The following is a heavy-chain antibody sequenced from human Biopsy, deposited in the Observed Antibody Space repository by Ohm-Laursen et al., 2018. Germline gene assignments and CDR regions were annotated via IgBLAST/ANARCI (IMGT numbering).Heavy chain of an antibody. CDR2: IYTIGDT. CDR1: GASMTGYF. Sequence: SDTLSLTCTVSGASMTGYFWTWVRQPAGKGLEWIGHIYTIGDTTYNPSLESRVTMSLDTSENQFSLKMTSLTAADTAVYFCAREDEGLLRALDLWGQGTIVTVSS. V-gene: IGHV4-4*07. J-gene: IGHJ3*01. D-gene: IGHD3-3*01. CDR3: AREDEGLLRALDL.